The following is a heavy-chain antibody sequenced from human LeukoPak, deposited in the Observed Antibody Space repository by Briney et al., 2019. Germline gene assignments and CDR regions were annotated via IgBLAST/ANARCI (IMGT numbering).Heavy chain of an antibody. CDR1: GGSFSDYY. V-gene: IGHV4-34*01. J-gene: IGHJ4*02. Sequence: SETLSLTCAVYGGSFSDYYWNWIRQPPGKGLEWIGEINHSGSTNYNPSLKSRVTISLDTSKNQFSLELNSVTAADTAVYYCARGDLYYDIDYWGQGTLVTVSS. CDR3: ARGDLYYDIDY. D-gene: IGHD3-9*01. CDR2: INHSGST.